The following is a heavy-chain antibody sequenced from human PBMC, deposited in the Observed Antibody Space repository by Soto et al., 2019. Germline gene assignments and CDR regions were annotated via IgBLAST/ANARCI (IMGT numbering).Heavy chain of an antibody. D-gene: IGHD3-22*01. CDR1: GFTFSSYA. Sequence: PGGSLRLSCAASGFTFSSYAMHWVRQAPGKGLEWVAVISYGGSNKYYADSVKGRFTISRDNFKNTLYLQMSSLRAEDTALCYCAKGGSSGSYDYWGQGSLVTVSS. CDR3: AKGGSSGSYDY. V-gene: IGHV3-30*18. J-gene: IGHJ4*02. CDR2: ISYGGSNK.